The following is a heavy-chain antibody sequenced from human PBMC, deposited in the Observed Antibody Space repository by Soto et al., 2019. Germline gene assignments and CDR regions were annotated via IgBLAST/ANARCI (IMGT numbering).Heavy chain of an antibody. CDR1: GFTFSNAW. CDR3: TWYCSSTSCYAFDI. J-gene: IGHJ3*02. CDR2: IKSKTDGGTT. V-gene: IGHV3-15*01. Sequence: GESLKISCAASGFTFSNAWMSWVRQAPGKGLEWVGRIKSKTDGGTTDYAAPVKGRFTISRDDSKNTLYLQMNSLKTEDTAVYYCTWYCSSTSCYAFDIWGQGTMVTVSS. D-gene: IGHD2-2*01.